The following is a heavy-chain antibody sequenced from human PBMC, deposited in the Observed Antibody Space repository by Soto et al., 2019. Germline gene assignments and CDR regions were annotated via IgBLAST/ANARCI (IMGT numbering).Heavy chain of an antibody. CDR3: AKDLWGIPGGGAFDI. Sequence: EVQLLESGGGLEQPGGSLRLSCAASAFTFSSYAMSWVRQAPGKGLEWVSAISGTGGNTYYADSVKGRFTISRDNSRNTLHLQLNSLRAEDTAVYYCAKDLWGIPGGGAFDIWGQGTMVTDSS. CDR2: ISGTGGNT. J-gene: IGHJ3*02. V-gene: IGHV3-23*01. CDR1: AFTFSSYA. D-gene: IGHD3-16*01.